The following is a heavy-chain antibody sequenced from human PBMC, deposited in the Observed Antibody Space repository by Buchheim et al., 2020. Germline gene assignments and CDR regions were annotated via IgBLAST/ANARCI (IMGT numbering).Heavy chain of an antibody. CDR2: IYYSGST. V-gene: IGHV4-61*01. J-gene: IGHJ4*02. CDR3: ARMWQQWLAFDY. D-gene: IGHD6-19*01. CDR1: GGSVSSTSYY. Sequence: QVQLQESGPGLVKPSETLSLTCTVSGGSVSSTSYYWSWIRQPPGEGLEWIGYIYYSGSTNYNPSLKSRVTISVDTSKNQFSLKLSSVTAADTAVYYCARMWQQWLAFDYWGQGTL.